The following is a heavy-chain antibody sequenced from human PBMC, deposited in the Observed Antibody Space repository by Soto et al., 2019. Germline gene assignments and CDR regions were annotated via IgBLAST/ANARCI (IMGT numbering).Heavy chain of an antibody. CDR3: TRAYCSGSSGWAWSSGFDP. Sequence: QVQLQQSGPGLVKPSQTLSLTCAISGDSVSRNSAAGNWIMQSPSRGLEWLGRTYYRSKWYNDYAVSVKSRITINPDTSKNQGSLQLNSETPEDTALEYCTRAYCSGSSGWAWSSGFDPWGHRTLVTVSS. V-gene: IGHV6-1*01. CDR1: GDSVSRNSAA. CDR2: TYYRSKWYN. J-gene: IGHJ5*02. D-gene: IGHD2-15*01.